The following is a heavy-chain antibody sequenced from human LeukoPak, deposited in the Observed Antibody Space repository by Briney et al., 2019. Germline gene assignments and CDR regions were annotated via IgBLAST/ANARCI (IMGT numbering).Heavy chain of an antibody. CDR3: ARALDRWELLV. V-gene: IGHV3-33*01. D-gene: IGHD1-26*01. CDR2: IWYDGSNK. J-gene: IGHJ4*02. Sequence: GGSVRLSCAASGFTFSSYGMHWVRQARGKGLEGVAVIWYDGSNKYYADSVKGRFTISRDNSKNTLYLQMNSLRAEDTAVYYCARALDRWELLVWGQGTLVTVSS. CDR1: GFTFSSYG.